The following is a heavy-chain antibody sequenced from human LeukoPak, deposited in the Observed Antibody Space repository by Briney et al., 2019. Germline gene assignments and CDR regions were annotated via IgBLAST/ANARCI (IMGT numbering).Heavy chain of an antibody. V-gene: IGHV3-23*01. J-gene: IGHJ4*02. CDR3: TRDFNWGDAG. CDR1: GFTFANSD. CDR2: IIGSGHTI. D-gene: IGHD7-27*01. Sequence: GGSLTLSCVGSGFTFANSDMNWVREPPGRGLEWVSVIIGSGHTISSADSVKGRFTISRDNFKNTLYLQMNSLRAEDTALYYCTRDFNWGDAGWGQGTLVTVSS.